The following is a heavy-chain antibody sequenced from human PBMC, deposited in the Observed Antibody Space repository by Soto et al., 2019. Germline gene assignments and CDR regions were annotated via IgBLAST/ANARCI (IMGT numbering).Heavy chain of an antibody. V-gene: IGHV3-30*18. D-gene: IGHD3-10*01. J-gene: IGHJ4*02. CDR3: AKQQFGLDY. Sequence: GGSLRLSCVASGFTFSSYHMHWVRQAPGKGLEWVAVIEYDGRKESYADSVKGRFTISRDNPKNTLCLQMNSLRAEDTAVYYCAKQQFGLDYWGQGTLVTVSS. CDR2: IEYDGRKE. CDR1: GFTFSSYH.